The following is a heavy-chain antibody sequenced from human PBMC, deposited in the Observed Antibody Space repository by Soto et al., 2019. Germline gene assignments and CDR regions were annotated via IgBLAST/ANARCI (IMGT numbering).Heavy chain of an antibody. CDR1: GFAFSSYA. D-gene: IGHD1-26*01. V-gene: IGHV3-23*01. CDR2: ISGSGVST. Sequence: GGSLRLSCAASGFAFSSYAMSWVRQAPGEGLEWVSAISGSGVSTYYVDSVKGRFTLSRDNSKNTLYLQMNSLRAEDTAVYYCAKRRSDGGSVDYWGQGTLVTVSS. CDR3: AKRRSDGGSVDY. J-gene: IGHJ4*02.